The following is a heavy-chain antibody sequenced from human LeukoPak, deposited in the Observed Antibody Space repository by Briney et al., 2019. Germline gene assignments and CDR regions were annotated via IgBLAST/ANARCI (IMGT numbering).Heavy chain of an antibody. CDR2: IHTSGTT. CDR1: GGCISKYY. CDR3: ARLHLPAHEGAFDI. J-gene: IGHJ3*02. Sequence: SETLSLTCTVPGGCISKYYWSWIRQPADKGLEWIGRIHTSGTTHYNPSLKSRVTLSVDTSTNQFSLRLTSVTATDTAVYYCARLHLPAHEGAFDIWGRGTMVTVSS. V-gene: IGHV4-4*07. D-gene: IGHD1-14*01.